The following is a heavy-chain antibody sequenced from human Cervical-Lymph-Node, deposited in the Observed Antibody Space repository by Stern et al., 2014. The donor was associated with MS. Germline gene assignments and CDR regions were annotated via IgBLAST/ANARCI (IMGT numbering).Heavy chain of an antibody. Sequence: VQLVASGGGVVQPGKSLRLSCVVSGFNFNIYGMHWVRQAPGKGLEWAALISFDGNAKYYSDSVKGRFTISRDNSRNTLSLLMNSLRGNDMAVYFCAKDFSWVGATTRKAYYFYGMDVWGRGTTVAVSS. CDR3: AKDFSWVGATTRKAYYFYGMDV. V-gene: IGHV3-30*18. CDR2: ISFDGNAK. J-gene: IGHJ6*02. D-gene: IGHD1-26*01. CDR1: GFNFNIYG.